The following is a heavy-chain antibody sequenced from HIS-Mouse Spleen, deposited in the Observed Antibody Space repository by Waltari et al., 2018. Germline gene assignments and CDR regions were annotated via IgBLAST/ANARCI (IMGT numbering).Heavy chain of an antibody. J-gene: IGHJ3*01. V-gene: IGHV4-39*07. CDR3: AREIPYSSSWYDWYFDL. CDR1: GGSISSSSYY. D-gene: IGHD6-13*01. CDR2: SYYSGST. Sequence: QLQLQESGPGLVKPSETLSLTCTVSGGSISSSSYYWGWIRQPPGKGLEWIGSSYYSGSTYSNPSLKSRVTRSVDTSKNQFSLKLGSVTAADTAVYYCAREIPYSSSWYDWYFDLWGQGTMVTVSS.